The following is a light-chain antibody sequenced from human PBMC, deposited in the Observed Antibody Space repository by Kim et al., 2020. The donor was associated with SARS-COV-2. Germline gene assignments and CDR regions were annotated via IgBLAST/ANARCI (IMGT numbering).Light chain of an antibody. CDR1: DSVRGRD. V-gene: IGKV3-20*01. J-gene: IGKJ4*01. CDR2: GAA. Sequence: CPGVRGTLSPRARDSVRGRDVAWSQHRRGQATRLVISGAARRATGIPDRFSGSGSRTEFTLPIRRLEPEDVAVYYCKEYGRTPRTFGGGTKMDI. CDR3: KEYGRTPRT.